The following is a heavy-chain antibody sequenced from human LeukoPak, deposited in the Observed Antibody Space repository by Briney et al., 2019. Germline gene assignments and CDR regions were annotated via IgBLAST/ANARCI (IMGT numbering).Heavy chain of an antibody. CDR2: IRYDGSNK. Sequence: PEGSLRLSCAASGFTFSSYGMHWVRQAPGKGLEWVAFIRYDGSNKYYADSVKGRFTISRDNSKNTLYLQMNSLRAEDTAVYYCAKDFRSGGSCFDYWGQGTLVTVSS. CDR3: AKDFRSGGSCFDY. D-gene: IGHD2-15*01. CDR1: GFTFSSYG. V-gene: IGHV3-30*02. J-gene: IGHJ4*02.